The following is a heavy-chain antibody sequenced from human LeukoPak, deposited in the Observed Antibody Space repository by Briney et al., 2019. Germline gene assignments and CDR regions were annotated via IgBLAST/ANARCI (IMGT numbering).Heavy chain of an antibody. J-gene: IGHJ4*02. CDR2: TNQDGSQK. Sequence: GGSLRLSCAASGFNFRDFWMNWNRQAPGKGLEWVANTNQDGSQKYYVDSVRGRFTISRDNAENLFYLQIDSLRVEDTAIYYCAAWGSGNYWGQGTLVTVSS. CDR1: GFNFRDFW. D-gene: IGHD7-27*01. V-gene: IGHV3-7*03. CDR3: AAWGSGNY.